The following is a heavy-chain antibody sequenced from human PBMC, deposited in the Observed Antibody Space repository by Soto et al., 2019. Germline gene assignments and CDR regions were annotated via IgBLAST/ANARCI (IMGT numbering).Heavy chain of an antibody. Sequence: QAKLEHSGREVKKPGASVTVSCRASRVAFSKFIVTWVRQAPGLGLEWVGGIIPIVGTANYAKKFQGRVRFVGVEITSASYMEVNNLRSEDTEVYYWAKVRYSRPMGYYYGMDVWGQGTTGTVSS. CDR2: IIPIVGTA. D-gene: IGHD1-26*01. V-gene: IGHV1-69*01. CDR3: AKVRYSRPMGYYYGMDV. J-gene: IGHJ6*02. CDR1: RVAFSKFI.